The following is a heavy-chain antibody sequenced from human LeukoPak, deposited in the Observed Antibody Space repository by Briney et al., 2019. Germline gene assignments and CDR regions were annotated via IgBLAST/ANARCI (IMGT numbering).Heavy chain of an antibody. J-gene: IGHJ4*02. V-gene: IGHV4-39*07. CDR1: GGSISSSSYY. CDR3: ARGYRYFDWLLSFDY. CDR2: IYYSGST. D-gene: IGHD3-9*01. Sequence: SETLSLTCTVSGGSISSSSYYWGWIRQPPGKGLEWIGSIYYSGSTYYNPSLKSRVTISVDTSKNQFSLKLSSVTAADTAVYYCARGYRYFDWLLSFDYWGQGTLVTVSS.